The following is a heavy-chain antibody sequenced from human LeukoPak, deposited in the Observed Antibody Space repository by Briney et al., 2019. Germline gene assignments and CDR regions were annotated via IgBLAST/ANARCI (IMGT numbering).Heavy chain of an antibody. D-gene: IGHD2-15*01. CDR3: ARVMGYCSGGSCYTDYGDPDAFDI. V-gene: IGHV3-11*01. Sequence: GGSLRLSCAASGFTFSDYYMSWIRQAPGKGLEWVSYISSSGSTIYYADSVKGRFTISRDNAKNSLYLQMNSLRAEDTAVYYCARVMGYCSGGSCYTDYGDPDAFDIWGQGTMVTVSS. CDR2: ISSSGSTI. J-gene: IGHJ3*02. CDR1: GFTFSDYY.